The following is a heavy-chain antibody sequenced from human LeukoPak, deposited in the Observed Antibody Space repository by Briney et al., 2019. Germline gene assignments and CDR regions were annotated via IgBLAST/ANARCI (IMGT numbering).Heavy chain of an antibody. D-gene: IGHD3-9*01. J-gene: IGHJ4*02. CDR1: GYTFTSYG. V-gene: IGHV1-18*01. CDR3: ARAPEGYFDWLFFDY. Sequence: ASVKVSCKASGYTFTSYGISWVRQAPGQGLEWMGWISAYNGNTNYAQKLQGRVTMTTDTSTSTAYMELRSLRSDDTAVYYCARAPEGYFDWLFFDYWGQGTLVTVSS. CDR2: ISAYNGNT.